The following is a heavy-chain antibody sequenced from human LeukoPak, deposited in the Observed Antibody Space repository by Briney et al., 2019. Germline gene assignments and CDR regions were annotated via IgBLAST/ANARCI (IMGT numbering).Heavy chain of an antibody. CDR2: ISAYNGNT. D-gene: IGHD3-3*01. CDR1: GYTFTGYY. CDR3: ARDAPTIFGVVIIRLDY. V-gene: IGHV1-18*04. Sequence: ASVKVSCKASGYTFTGYYMHWVRQAPGQGLEWMGWISAYNGNTNYAQKIQGRVTMTTDTSTSTAYMELRSLRSDDTAVYYCARDAPTIFGVVIIRLDYWGQGTLVTVSS. J-gene: IGHJ4*02.